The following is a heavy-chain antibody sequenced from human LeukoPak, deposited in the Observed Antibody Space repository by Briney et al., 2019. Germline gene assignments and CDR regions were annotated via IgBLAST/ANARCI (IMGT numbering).Heavy chain of an antibody. V-gene: IGHV3-11*06. CDR1: GFNFPDYY. J-gene: IGHJ4*02. CDR3: ARADYYETSGPFGY. CDR2: ISGGSSDT. D-gene: IGHD3-22*01. Sequence: GGSLRLSCAASGFNFPDYYMTWIRQAPGKGPEWLSYISGGSSDTSYADSVKGRFTISRDNAKNSLYLQMNSLRAEDTAVYYCARADYYETSGPFGYWGQGTLVIVSS.